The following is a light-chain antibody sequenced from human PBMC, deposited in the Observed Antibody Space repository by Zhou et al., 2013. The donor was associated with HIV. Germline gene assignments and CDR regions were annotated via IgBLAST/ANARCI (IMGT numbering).Light chain of an antibody. CDR3: LQHNSYPLT. CDR1: QRISTY. Sequence: DVQMTQSPSSVSASVGDRVTITCRASQRISTYLNWYQHKPGKTPKLLIYAASSLQSGVPSTFSGSGSGTDFTLTISSLQPEDFATYYCLQHNSYPLTFGGGTKVEIK. V-gene: IGKV1-39*01. J-gene: IGKJ4*01. CDR2: AAS.